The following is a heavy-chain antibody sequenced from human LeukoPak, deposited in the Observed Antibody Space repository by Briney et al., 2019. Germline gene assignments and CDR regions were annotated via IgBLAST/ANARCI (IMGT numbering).Heavy chain of an antibody. D-gene: IGHD4-17*01. V-gene: IGHV3-7*01. CDR2: INQDGSAE. Sequence: GGSLRLSCAASGFTFSTYSMSWVRQAPGKGLDWMASINQDGSAEYYVDSVRGRFTISRDNAKNSLYLQVNSLRVDDTAVYYCVRLFGGVTTFDYWGQGTLVTVSS. CDR1: GFTFSTYS. J-gene: IGHJ4*02. CDR3: VRLFGGVTTFDY.